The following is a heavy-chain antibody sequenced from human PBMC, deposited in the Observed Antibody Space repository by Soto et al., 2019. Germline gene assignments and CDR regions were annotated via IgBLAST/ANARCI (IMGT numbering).Heavy chain of an antibody. CDR3: ARGFEYSSSWYHYYYGMDV. Sequence: QVQLQESGPGLVKPSETLSLTCTVSGGSISSYYWSWIRQPAGKGLEWIGRIYTSGSTNYNPSLKSRVTMSVDTSKHQFSLKLSSVTAADTAVYYCARGFEYSSSWYHYYYGMDVWGQGTTVTVSS. CDR2: IYTSGST. J-gene: IGHJ6*02. D-gene: IGHD6-13*01. CDR1: GGSISSYY. V-gene: IGHV4-4*07.